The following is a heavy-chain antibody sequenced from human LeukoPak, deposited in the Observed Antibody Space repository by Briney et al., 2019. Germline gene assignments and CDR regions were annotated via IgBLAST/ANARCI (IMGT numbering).Heavy chain of an antibody. CDR2: ISWNSGSI. D-gene: IGHD1-26*01. V-gene: IGHV3-9*01. Sequence: GGSLRLSCAASGFTFDDYAMHWVRQAPGKGLEWVSGISWNSGSIGCADSVKGRFTISRDNAKNSLYLQMNSLRAEDTALYYCAKAYGIVGARYYYYYGMDVWGQGTTVTVSS. J-gene: IGHJ6*02. CDR1: GFTFDDYA. CDR3: AKAYGIVGARYYYYYGMDV.